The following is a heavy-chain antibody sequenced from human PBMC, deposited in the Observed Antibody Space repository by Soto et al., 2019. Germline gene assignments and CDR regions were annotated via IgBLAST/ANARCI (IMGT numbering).Heavy chain of an antibody. CDR2: VSGSGGST. J-gene: IGHJ4*02. V-gene: IGHV3-23*01. Sequence: EVQLLESGGGLVQPGGSLRLSCAASGFTFSSYAMRWVRQAPGKGLEWVSAVSGSGGSTYYADSVKGRFTISRDNSKNTLYLKMTSLSAEDTAVYYCARRGPGTYFDYWGQGTLVTVSS. D-gene: IGHD6-13*01. CDR3: ARRGPGTYFDY. CDR1: GFTFSSYA.